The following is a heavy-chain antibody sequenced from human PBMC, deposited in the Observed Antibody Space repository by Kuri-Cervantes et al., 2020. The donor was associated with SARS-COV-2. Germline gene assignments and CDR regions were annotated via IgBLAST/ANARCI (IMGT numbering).Heavy chain of an antibody. V-gene: IGHV1-46*01. Sequence: ASVKVSCKASGYTFTSYYMHWVRQAPGQGLEWMGIINPSGGSTSYAQKLQGRVTMTRDTSTSTVYMELSSLRSEDTAVYYCARDALHYDFWSGPYFDYWGQGTLVTVSS. J-gene: IGHJ4*02. CDR3: ARDALHYDFWSGPYFDY. D-gene: IGHD3-3*01. CDR2: INPSGGST. CDR1: GYTFTSYY.